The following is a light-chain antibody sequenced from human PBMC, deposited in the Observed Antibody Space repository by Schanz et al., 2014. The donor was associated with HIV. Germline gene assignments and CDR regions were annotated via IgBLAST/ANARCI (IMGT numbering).Light chain of an antibody. CDR3: QQTYIVTPYT. Sequence: DIQMPQSPSSLSAFVGATVSITCRASQTISISLNWYQQKPGKAPQLLIYDASLLHTGVPSRFSGSGSGTHFTLTITSLLFEDFATYYCQQTYIVTPYTFGQGTKVE. CDR2: DAS. J-gene: IGKJ2*01. V-gene: IGKV1-39*01. CDR1: QTISIS.